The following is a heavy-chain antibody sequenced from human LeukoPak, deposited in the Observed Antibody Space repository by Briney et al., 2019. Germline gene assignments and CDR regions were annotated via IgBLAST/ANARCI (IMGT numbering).Heavy chain of an antibody. D-gene: IGHD2-15*01. CDR1: GGSISSSSYY. CDR2: IYYSGST. V-gene: IGHV4-39*01. Sequence: PSETLSLTCTVSGGSISSSSYYWGWIRQPPGTGLEWIGSIYYSGSTYYNPSLKSRVTISVDTSKNQFSLKLSSVTAADTAVYYCARHPCSGGSCYNDNWFDPWGQGTLVTVSS. J-gene: IGHJ5*02. CDR3: ARHPCSGGSCYNDNWFDP.